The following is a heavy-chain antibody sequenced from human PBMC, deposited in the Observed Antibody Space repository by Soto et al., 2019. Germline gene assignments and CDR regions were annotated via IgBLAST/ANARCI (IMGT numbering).Heavy chain of an antibody. D-gene: IGHD4-17*01. CDR2: IYYSGST. J-gene: IGHJ4*02. CDR3: ARHDYGGFGL. CDR1: GGSISSSSYY. Sequence: SVTLSLTCTVSGGSISSSSYYWGWIRQPPGKGLEWIGSIYYSGSTYYNPSLKIRVTISVDTSKNQFSLKLNSVTAADTAVYYCARHDYGGFGLWGQGTLVTVSS. V-gene: IGHV4-39*01.